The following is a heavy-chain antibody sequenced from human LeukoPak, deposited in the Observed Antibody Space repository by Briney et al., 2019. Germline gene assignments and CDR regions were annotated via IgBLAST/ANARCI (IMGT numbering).Heavy chain of an antibody. CDR2: ISAYNGNT. V-gene: IGHV1-18*01. D-gene: IGHD3-9*01. J-gene: IGHJ3*02. Sequence: VASVKVSCKASGYTFTSYGISWVRQAPGQGLEWMGWISAYNGNTNYAQKLQDRVTITTDTSTSTANMELRSLRSDDTAVYYCARDVSPYYDILTGYYDAFDIWGQGTMVTVSS. CDR1: GYTFTSYG. CDR3: ARDVSPYYDILTGYYDAFDI.